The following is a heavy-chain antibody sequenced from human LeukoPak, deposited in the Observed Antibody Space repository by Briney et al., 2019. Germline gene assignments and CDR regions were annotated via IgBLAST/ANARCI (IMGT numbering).Heavy chain of an antibody. V-gene: IGHV3-15*01. CDR3: TTDVDGIEYSSSDLDY. J-gene: IGHJ4*02. CDR1: GFTFSNAW. CDR2: IKSKTDGGTT. D-gene: IGHD6-6*01. Sequence: PGGSLRLSCAASGFTFSNAWMSWVRQAPGKGLEWVGRIKSKTDGGTTDYAAPVKGRFTISRDDSRNTLYLQMNSLKTEDTAVYYCTTDVDGIEYSSSDLDYWGQGTLVTVSS.